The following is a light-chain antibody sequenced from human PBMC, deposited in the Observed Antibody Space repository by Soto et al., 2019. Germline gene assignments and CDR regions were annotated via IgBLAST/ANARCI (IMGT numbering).Light chain of an antibody. CDR2: EVN. V-gene: IGLV2-14*01. CDR1: SSDVGDYDY. J-gene: IGLJ1*01. Sequence: QSALTQPASVSGSPGQSVTISCTGASSDVGDYDYVSWYQQHPGKAPKLILYEVNNRPSGVSNHFSGSKSGNTASLIISGLQADDEADYYCSSYSTTSTLVFGSGTKLTVL. CDR3: SSYSTTSTLV.